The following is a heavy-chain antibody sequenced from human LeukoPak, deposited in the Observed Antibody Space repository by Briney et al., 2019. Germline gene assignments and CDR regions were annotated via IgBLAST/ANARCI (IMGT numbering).Heavy chain of an antibody. J-gene: IGHJ4*02. D-gene: IGHD3-3*01. CDR2: INHSGST. Sequence: SETLSLTCAVYGGSFSGYYWSWIRQPPGKGLEWIGEINHSGSTNYNPSLKSRVTISVDTSKNQFSLKLSSVTAADTAVYYCAISSITIFGVTWGQGTLVTVSS. CDR3: AISSITIFGVT. CDR1: GGSFSGYY. V-gene: IGHV4-34*01.